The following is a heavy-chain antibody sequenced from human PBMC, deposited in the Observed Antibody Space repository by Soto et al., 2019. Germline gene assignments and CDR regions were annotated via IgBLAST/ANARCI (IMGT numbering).Heavy chain of an antibody. Sequence: PGGSLRLSCVASGFTSSRFGMHWVRQAPGKGLEWVALIWSDGSNKYYADSVKGRFTISRDNSENTLYLQMNSLRAEDTAVYYCARDLRWKTTPWFDPWGQGTLVTVSS. CDR1: GFTSSRFG. D-gene: IGHD1-1*01. CDR2: IWSDGSNK. CDR3: ARDLRWKTTPWFDP. J-gene: IGHJ5*02. V-gene: IGHV3-33*01.